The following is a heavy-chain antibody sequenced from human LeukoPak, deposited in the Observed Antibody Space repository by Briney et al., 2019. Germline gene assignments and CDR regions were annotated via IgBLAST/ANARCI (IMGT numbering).Heavy chain of an antibody. D-gene: IGHD1-1*01. CDR2: IYSGGST. V-gene: IGHV3-53*01. Sequence: PGGSLRLSCAASGFTVSSNYMSWVRQAPGKGLEWVSVIYSGGSTYYADSVKSRFTISRDNSKSALYLQMNSLRAEDTAVYYCARGGYNYYFDYWGQGTLVTVSS. J-gene: IGHJ4*02. CDR3: ARGGYNYYFDY. CDR1: GFTVSSNY.